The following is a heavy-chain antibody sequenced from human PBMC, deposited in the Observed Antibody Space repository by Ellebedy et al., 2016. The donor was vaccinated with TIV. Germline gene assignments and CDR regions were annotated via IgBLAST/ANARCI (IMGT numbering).Heavy chain of an antibody. CDR3: AKGRSAAVDH. Sequence: GESLKISCAVSGFSVSSNYLSWVRQAPGKGLEWVSTIYSDGSTYYADSVRGRFTISRDNSKNTLYLQMNSLRGNDTAVYYCAKGRSAAVDHWGQGTLVTVSS. CDR1: GFSVSSNY. V-gene: IGHV3-66*01. J-gene: IGHJ4*02. CDR2: IYSDGST. D-gene: IGHD6-13*01.